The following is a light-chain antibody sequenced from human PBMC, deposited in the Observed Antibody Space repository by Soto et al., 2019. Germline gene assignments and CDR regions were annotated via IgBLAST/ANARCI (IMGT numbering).Light chain of an antibody. CDR3: QTWGTGIVI. CDR1: SGHSNYA. J-gene: IGLJ2*01. V-gene: IGLV4-69*01. Sequence: QPVLTQSPTASASLGASVKLTCTLSSGHSNYAIEWHQQQPEKGPRYLLKLNRHGSHSKRDGIPNRFSGSSSGAERYLTISRLQSEDEADYYRQTWGTGIVIFGGGTELTAL. CDR2: LNRHGSH.